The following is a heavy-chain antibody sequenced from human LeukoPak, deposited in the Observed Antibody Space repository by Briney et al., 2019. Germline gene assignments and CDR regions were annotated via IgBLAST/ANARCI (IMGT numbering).Heavy chain of an antibody. D-gene: IGHD6-6*01. CDR1: GFTFSSYS. Sequence: GGSLRLSCAASGFTFSSYSMNWVRQAPGKGLEWVSYISSSSTNIYYADSVKGRFTISRDNAKNSLCLQMNSLRAEDTAVYYCARSSYSSSSSVWGQGTMVTVSS. J-gene: IGHJ3*01. CDR3: ARSSYSSSSSV. V-gene: IGHV3-48*01. CDR2: ISSSSTNI.